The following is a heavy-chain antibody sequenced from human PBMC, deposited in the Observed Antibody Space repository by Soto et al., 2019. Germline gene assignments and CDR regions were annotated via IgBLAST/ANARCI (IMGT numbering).Heavy chain of an antibody. CDR1: GFTFSSYA. Sequence: GGSLRLSCAASGFTFSSYAMTWVRQPPGKGLEWVSVISGVDGSTDYAESVKGRFTISRDNSKKTLYLLMNSLRAEDTAVYYCAKNDGGYHSFPVHWGQGTLVTVSS. V-gene: IGHV3-23*01. J-gene: IGHJ4*02. CDR2: ISGVDGST. D-gene: IGHD3-22*01. CDR3: AKNDGGYHSFPVH.